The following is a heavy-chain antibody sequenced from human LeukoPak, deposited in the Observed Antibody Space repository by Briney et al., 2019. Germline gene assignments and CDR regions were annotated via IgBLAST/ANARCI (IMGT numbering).Heavy chain of an antibody. J-gene: IGHJ4*02. CDR1: GFTFSSYA. V-gene: IGHV3-23*01. CDR3: AKEGGYYYDSSGSFDY. CDR2: ISGSGGST. D-gene: IGHD3-22*01. Sequence: GGSLRLPCAASGFTFSSYAMSWVRQAPGKGLEWVSAISGSGGSTYYADSVKGRFAISRDNSKNTLYLQMNSLRAEDTAVYYCAKEGGYYYDSSGSFDYWGQGTLVTVSS.